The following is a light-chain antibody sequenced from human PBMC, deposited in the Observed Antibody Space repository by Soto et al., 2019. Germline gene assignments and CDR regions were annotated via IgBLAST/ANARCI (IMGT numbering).Light chain of an antibody. J-gene: IGKJ4*01. CDR1: QSVSSSY. CDR2: GAS. CDR3: QQYGTSPLT. V-gene: IGKV3-20*01. Sequence: EVLLTQSHCTLSLSPGERATLSCRASQSVSSSYLAWYQQKPGQAPRLLIYGASSRATGIPDRFSGSGSGTDFTLTISRLEPEDFAVYYCQQYGTSPLTFGGGTKVDIK.